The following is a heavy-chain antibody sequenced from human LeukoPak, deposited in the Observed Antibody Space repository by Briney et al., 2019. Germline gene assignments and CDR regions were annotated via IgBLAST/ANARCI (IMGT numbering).Heavy chain of an antibody. CDR1: GFTFSSYG. J-gene: IGHJ4*02. D-gene: IGHD1-26*01. CDR2: IWYDGSNK. Sequence: AGGSLRLSCAASGFTFSSYGMHWVRQAPGKGLEWVAVIWYDGSNKYYADSVKGRFTISRDNSKNTLYLQMNSLRAEDTAVYYCARERSGSYCFDYWGQGTLVTVSS. V-gene: IGHV3-33*01. CDR3: ARERSGSYCFDY.